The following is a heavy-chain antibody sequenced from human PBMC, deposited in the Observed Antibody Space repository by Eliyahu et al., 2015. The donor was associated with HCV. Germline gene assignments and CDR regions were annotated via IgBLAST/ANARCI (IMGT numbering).Heavy chain of an antibody. CDR1: GGSTATRTYP. CDR3: ARDYSNNFYRH. Sequence: QLQLEESGPALVKPSETLSLVCSVSGGSTATRTYPWAWFRQTPREGLEWIATMFSSGNTYYNPSLRSRTTMSLDASREEASLKVTSVTAGDTAMYYCARDYSNNFYRHWGQGALVTVS. V-gene: IGHV4-39*01. D-gene: IGHD2-2*01. J-gene: IGHJ4*02. CDR2: MFSSGNT.